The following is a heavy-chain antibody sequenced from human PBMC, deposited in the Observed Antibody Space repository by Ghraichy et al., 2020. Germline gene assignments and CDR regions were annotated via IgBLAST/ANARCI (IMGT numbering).Heavy chain of an antibody. V-gene: IGHV4-59*01. CDR1: GGSISSYY. J-gene: IGHJ4*02. D-gene: IGHD3-10*01. CDR2: IYYSGST. Sequence: SETLSLTCTVSGGSISSYYWSWIRQPPGKGLEWNGYIYYSGSTNYNPSLKSRVTISVDTSKNQFSLKLSSVTAADTAVYYCARGVVRGVTTLDYWGQGTLVTVSS. CDR3: ARGVVRGVTTLDY.